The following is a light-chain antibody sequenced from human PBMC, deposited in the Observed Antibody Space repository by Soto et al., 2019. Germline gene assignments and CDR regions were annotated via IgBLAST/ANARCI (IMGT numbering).Light chain of an antibody. J-gene: IGKJ1*01. CDR2: AAS. Sequence: DIQVTQSPPSLSASVGDRVTITCRASLDIDNSLAWYQQVPGKAPKPLIYAASTLQSGVPSRFRGSGWGTSFMLTITSLQPEDVATYYCQKYSKAPWIFGQGTKVEV. CDR1: LDIDNS. CDR3: QKYSKAPWI. V-gene: IGKV1-27*01.